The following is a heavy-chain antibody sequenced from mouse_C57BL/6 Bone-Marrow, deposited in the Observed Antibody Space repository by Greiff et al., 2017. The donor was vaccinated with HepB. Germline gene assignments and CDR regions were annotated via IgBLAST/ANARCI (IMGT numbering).Heavy chain of an antibody. V-gene: IGHV2-2*01. D-gene: IGHD2-1*01. CDR1: GFSLTSYG. Sequence: VQVVESGPGLVQPSQSLSITCTVSGFSLTSYGVHWVRQSPGKGLEWLGVIWSGGSTDYTAAFISRLSISKDNSKSQVFFKMNSLKADDTAIYYCARKPLLYYARNAMDYWGQGTSVTVSS. CDR3: ARKPLLYYARNAMDY. CDR2: IWSGGST. J-gene: IGHJ4*01.